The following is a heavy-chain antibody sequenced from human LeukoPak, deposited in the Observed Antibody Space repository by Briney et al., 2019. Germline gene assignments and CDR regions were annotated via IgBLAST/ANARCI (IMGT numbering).Heavy chain of an antibody. CDR1: GFAFSSYG. Sequence: GGSLRLSCAASGFAFSSYGMHWVRQAPGKGLEWVAVISYDGSNKYYADSVKGRFTISRDNSKNTLYLQMNSLRAEDTAVYYCARGAKSSGSYYYYWGQGTLVTVSS. CDR3: ARGAKSSGSYYYY. V-gene: IGHV3-30*03. D-gene: IGHD3-10*01. J-gene: IGHJ4*02. CDR2: ISYDGSNK.